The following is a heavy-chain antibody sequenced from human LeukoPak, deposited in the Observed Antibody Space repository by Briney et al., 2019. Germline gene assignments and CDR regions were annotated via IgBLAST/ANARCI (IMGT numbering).Heavy chain of an antibody. CDR3: AKDIQLST. J-gene: IGHJ3*01. CDR1: GFTFSVAA. Sequence: GGSLRLSCAASGFTFSVAAMTWVRQAPGKGLEWVSPIGASGESTYYADSVKGRFTISRDNSKNTLSLQMNGLRVEDTAMYFCAKDIQLSTWGLGTMVTVSS. V-gene: IGHV3-23*01. D-gene: IGHD5-24*01. CDR2: IGASGEST.